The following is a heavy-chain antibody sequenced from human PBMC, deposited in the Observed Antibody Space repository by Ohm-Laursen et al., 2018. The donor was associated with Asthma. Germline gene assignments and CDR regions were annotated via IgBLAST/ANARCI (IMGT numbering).Heavy chain of an antibody. Sequence: SVKVSCKASGYTFTGYYMHWVRQAPGQGLEWMGRINPNSGGTNYAQKFQGRVTMTRDTSISTAYMELSRLRSDDTAVYYCASISEVVAAPYGAFDIWGQGTMVTVSS. CDR2: INPNSGGT. CDR3: ASISEVVAAPYGAFDI. V-gene: IGHV1-2*06. CDR1: GYTFTGYY. D-gene: IGHD2-15*01. J-gene: IGHJ3*02.